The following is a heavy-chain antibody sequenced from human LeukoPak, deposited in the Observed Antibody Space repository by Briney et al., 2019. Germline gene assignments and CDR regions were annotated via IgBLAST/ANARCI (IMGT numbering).Heavy chain of an antibody. CDR3: ARGVNYYDSSGRGVEFDY. CDR1: GGPFSSYV. V-gene: IGHV1-69*13. CDR2: LIPIFGTT. D-gene: IGHD3-22*01. Sequence: VASVKVSCKASGGPFSSYVFSWVRQAPGQGLEWMGGLIPIFGTTNYAHNFQGRVKITADESTSTAYMELSSLRAEDTAVYYCARGVNYYDSSGRGVEFDYWGQETLVTVSS. J-gene: IGHJ4*02.